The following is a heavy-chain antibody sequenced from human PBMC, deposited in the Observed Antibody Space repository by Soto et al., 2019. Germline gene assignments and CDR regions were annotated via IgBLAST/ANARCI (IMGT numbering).Heavy chain of an antibody. J-gene: IGHJ4*02. CDR1: GGSFSGYY. CDR2: INHSGST. Sequence: QVKLQQWGAGLLKPSETLSLTCAVYGGSFSGYYWSWIRQPPGKGLEWIGEINHSGSTNYNPSLKGRVTISVDTSKNQFSLKLSSVTAADTAVYYCARYPYYYDSSGYFGVVYWGQGTLVTVSS. CDR3: ARYPYYYDSSGYFGVVY. V-gene: IGHV4-34*01. D-gene: IGHD3-22*01.